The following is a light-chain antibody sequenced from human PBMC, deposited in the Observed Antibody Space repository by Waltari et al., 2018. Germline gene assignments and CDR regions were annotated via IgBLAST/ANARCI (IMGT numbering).Light chain of an antibody. Sequence: QSALTQPASVSGSPGQSITISCTGTSSDIASYNYVSWYQLYPGEAPKLIIYDVTSRPSGVSSRFSGSKSGHTAFLTISGLQAEDEADFFCSSYTTSWTYVFGTGTTVNVL. CDR2: DVT. CDR1: SSDIASYNY. CDR3: SSYTTSWTYV. J-gene: IGLJ1*01. V-gene: IGLV2-14*03.